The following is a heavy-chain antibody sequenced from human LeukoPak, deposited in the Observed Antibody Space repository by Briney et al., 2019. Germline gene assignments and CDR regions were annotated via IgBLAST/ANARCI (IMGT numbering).Heavy chain of an antibody. CDR2: INPSGGST. V-gene: IGHV1-46*03. CDR3: AIPIAVAGTGDY. Sequence: ASVKVSCKASGFTFTNYNLHWVRQAPGQRLEWMGIINPSGGSTNYAQKFQGRVTITADKSTSTAYMELSSLRSEDTAVYYCAIPIAVAGTGDYWGQGTLVTVSS. CDR1: GFTFTNYN. D-gene: IGHD6-19*01. J-gene: IGHJ4*02.